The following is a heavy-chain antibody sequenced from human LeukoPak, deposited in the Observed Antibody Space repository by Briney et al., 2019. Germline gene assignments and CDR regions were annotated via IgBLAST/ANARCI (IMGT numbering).Heavy chain of an antibody. CDR2: ISDSGGST. V-gene: IGHV3-23*01. Sequence: PGGSLRLSCAASGFTFSSYAMSWVRQAPGKGLEWVSAISDSGGSTYYADSVKGRFTISRDNSKNTLYLQMNSLRAEDTAVYYCAKSPIQPHYFDYWGQGTLVTVSS. CDR1: GFTFSSYA. CDR3: AKSPIQPHYFDY. J-gene: IGHJ4*02.